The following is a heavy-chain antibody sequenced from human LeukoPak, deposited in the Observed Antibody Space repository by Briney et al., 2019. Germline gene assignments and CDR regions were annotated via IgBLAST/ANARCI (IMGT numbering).Heavy chain of an antibody. CDR2: VYYTGST. Sequence: SETLSLTCIVSGGSISSSTYYWAWIRQPPGKGLEWIGSVYYTGSTYLNPSLKSRVTISVDTSKEQLSLKVTSVTAADTAVYYCARGRGYSQYYYYMDVWGKGTTVTVSS. CDR3: ARGRGYSQYYYYMDV. D-gene: IGHD5-24*01. CDR1: GGSISSSTYY. J-gene: IGHJ6*03. V-gene: IGHV4-39*07.